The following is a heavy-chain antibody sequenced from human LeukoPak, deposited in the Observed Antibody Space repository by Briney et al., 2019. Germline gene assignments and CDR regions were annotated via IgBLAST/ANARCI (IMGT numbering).Heavy chain of an antibody. CDR2: INHSGST. CDR3: ARLVGYYDFWSGYYADYYYGMDV. V-gene: IGHV4-34*01. J-gene: IGHJ6*02. CDR1: GGSFSGYY. Sequence: SETLSLTCAVYGGSFSGYYWSWIRQPPGKGLEWIGEINHSGSTNYNPSLKSRVTISVDTSKNQFSLKLSSVTAADTAVYYCARLVGYYDFWSGYYADYYYGMDVWGQGTTVTVSS. D-gene: IGHD3-3*01.